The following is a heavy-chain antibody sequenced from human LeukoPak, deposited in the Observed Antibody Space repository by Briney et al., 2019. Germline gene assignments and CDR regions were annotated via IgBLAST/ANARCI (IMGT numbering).Heavy chain of an antibody. V-gene: IGHV3-9*01. Sequence: PGGSLGLSCAASGFTFSSYAMSWVRQAPGKGLEWVSGISWNSGSIGYADSVKGRITISRDNAKNSLYLQMNSLRAEDTALYYCAKGIGYSRWTEAFDIWGQGTMVTVSS. CDR3: AKGIGYSRWTEAFDI. CDR1: GFTFSSYA. D-gene: IGHD6-13*01. J-gene: IGHJ3*02. CDR2: ISWNSGSI.